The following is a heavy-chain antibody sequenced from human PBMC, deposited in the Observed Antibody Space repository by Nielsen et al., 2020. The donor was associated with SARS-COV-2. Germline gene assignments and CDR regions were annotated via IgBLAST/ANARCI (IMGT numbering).Heavy chain of an antibody. CDR3: ARETIDFTSSFVDN. D-gene: IGHD2-2*01. V-gene: IGHV3-33*01. CDR2: IWYDGSNE. CDR1: GFTFISYD. Sequence: GESLKISCAASGFTFISYDMHWVRQAPGKGLEWVAIIWYDGSNEYYADSVKGRFTISRDNSKNTLYLQMNSLRAEDTAVYFCARETIDFTSSFVDNWGQGTLVTVSS. J-gene: IGHJ4*02.